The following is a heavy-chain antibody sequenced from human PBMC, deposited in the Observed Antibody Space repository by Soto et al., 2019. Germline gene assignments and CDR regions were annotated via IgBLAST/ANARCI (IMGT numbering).Heavy chain of an antibody. J-gene: IGHJ4*02. Sequence: GASVKVAFRVAGCTLTELSMHWVRQAPGKGLEWMGGFDPEDGETIYAQKFQGRVTMTEDTSTDTAYMELSSLRSEDTAVYYCATVDSSGWYVPGWGQGTLVTVSS. D-gene: IGHD6-19*01. V-gene: IGHV1-24*01. CDR3: ATVDSSGWYVPG. CDR1: GCTLTELS. CDR2: FDPEDGET.